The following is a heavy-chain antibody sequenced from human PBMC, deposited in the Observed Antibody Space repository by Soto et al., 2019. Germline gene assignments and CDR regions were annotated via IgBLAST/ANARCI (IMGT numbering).Heavy chain of an antibody. CDR3: ARVLGGWYYFDD. CDR1: GYTFTSYA. Sequence: QVQLVQSGAEVXKPGASVKVSCKASGYTFTSYAMHWVRQAPGQRLEWMGWINAGNGNTKYSQKFQGRVTITRDTSASTAYMELSSLRSEDTAVYYCARVLGGWYYFDDWGQGTLVTVSS. D-gene: IGHD6-19*01. J-gene: IGHJ4*02. CDR2: INAGNGNT. V-gene: IGHV1-3*01.